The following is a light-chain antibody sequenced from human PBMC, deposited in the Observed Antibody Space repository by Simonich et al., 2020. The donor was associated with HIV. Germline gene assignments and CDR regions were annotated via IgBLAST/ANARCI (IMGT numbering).Light chain of an antibody. Sequence: EIVMTKSPATLSVSPGERATLSCRASQSVSSNLAWYQQKPGQAPRLLIYGASTRATGIPARFSGSGSGTDFTLTISRLEPEDFAVYYCQQYGSSPPGTFGPGTKVDIK. CDR3: QQYGSSPPGT. CDR1: QSVSSN. V-gene: IGKV3-15*01. J-gene: IGKJ3*01. CDR2: GAS.